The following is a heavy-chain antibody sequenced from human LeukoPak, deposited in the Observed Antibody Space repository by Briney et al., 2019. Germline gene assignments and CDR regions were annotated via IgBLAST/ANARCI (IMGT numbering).Heavy chain of an antibody. V-gene: IGHV3-30-3*01. J-gene: IGHJ1*01. CDR1: GFTFSSYA. D-gene: IGHD1-14*01. Sequence: GGSLRLSCAASGFTFSSYAMHWVRQAPGKGLEWVAVISYDGSNKYYADSVKGRFTISRDNSKNTLYLQMNSLRAEDTAVYYCARDRVPVTGTKYFQHWGQGTLVTVSS. CDR2: ISYDGSNK. CDR3: ARDRVPVTGTKYFQH.